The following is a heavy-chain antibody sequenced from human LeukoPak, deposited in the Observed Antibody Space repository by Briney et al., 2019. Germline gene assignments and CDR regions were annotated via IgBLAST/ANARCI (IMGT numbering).Heavy chain of an antibody. Sequence: GGSLRLSCVASGFSFSGYAMSWVRQAPGKGLEWVSAISSGGSDTHYADSVKGRFTISRDNSKTTLYLQMNSLRAEDTALYYCAKYFSTSASRNFDSWGQGILVSVSS. CDR2: ISSGGSDT. CDR3: AKYFSTSASRNFDS. D-gene: IGHD2-15*01. V-gene: IGHV3-23*01. J-gene: IGHJ4*02. CDR1: GFSFSGYA.